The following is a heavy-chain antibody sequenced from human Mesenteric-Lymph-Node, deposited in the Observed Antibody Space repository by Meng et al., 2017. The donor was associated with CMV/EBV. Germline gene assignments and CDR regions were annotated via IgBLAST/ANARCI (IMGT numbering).Heavy chain of an antibody. D-gene: IGHD3-16*01. J-gene: IGHJ6*02. V-gene: IGHV3-30*02. Sequence: GGSLRLSCAASGFTFRSYGMHWVRQVPGKGLEWVAFIRDDGNKKDYAASVKGRFTISRDNSRNMMYLQMNSLRPEDTAVYYCAKRPLTDYYYYGMDVCGQGTTVTVSS. CDR2: IRDDGNKK. CDR1: GFTFRSYG. CDR3: AKRPLTDYYYYGMDV.